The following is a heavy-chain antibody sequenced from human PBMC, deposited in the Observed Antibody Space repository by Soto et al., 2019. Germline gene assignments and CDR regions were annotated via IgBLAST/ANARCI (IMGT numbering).Heavy chain of an antibody. CDR1: GDNFTRYW. J-gene: IGHJ6*02. D-gene: IGHD2-2*02. V-gene: IGHV5-51*01. CDR3: ARLSGCSSTSCYTHMDV. Sequence: EFLTIPGTSSGDNFTRYWIGWVRQMRGKGLEWMGIIYPGDSDTRYSPSFQGQVTISADKSISTAYLQWSSLKASDTAMYYCARLSGCSSTSCYTHMDVWGQGTTVTVSS. CDR2: IYPGDSDT.